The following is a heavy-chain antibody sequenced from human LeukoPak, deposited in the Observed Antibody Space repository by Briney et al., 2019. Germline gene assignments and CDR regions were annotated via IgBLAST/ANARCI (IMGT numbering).Heavy chain of an antibody. J-gene: IGHJ3*02. Sequence: ASVKVSCKASGYTFTSYGISWVRQAPGQGLEWMGWISAYNGNTNYEQKLQGRVTMTTDTSTSTAYMELRSLRSDDTAVYYCASLKNSYDSSGYLVTDAFDIWGQGTMVTVSS. CDR2: ISAYNGNT. CDR3: ASLKNSYDSSGYLVTDAFDI. V-gene: IGHV1-18*01. CDR1: GYTFTSYG. D-gene: IGHD3-22*01.